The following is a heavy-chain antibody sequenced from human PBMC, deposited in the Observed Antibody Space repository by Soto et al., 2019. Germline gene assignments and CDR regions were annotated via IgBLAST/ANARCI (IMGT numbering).Heavy chain of an antibody. CDR3: ARAMTGTLVALGFDV. D-gene: IGHD3-9*01. Sequence: EVQLVESGGKLVQPGWSLRLSCAASGFTFDDFAMHWVRQGPGKGLEWVSGISWDGGKVAYGNSVEGRFTISRDNAKNSLYLQMSSLRPEDTALYFCARAMTGTLVALGFDVWGQGTMVTVSS. J-gene: IGHJ3*01. CDR1: GFTFDDFA. V-gene: IGHV3-9*01. CDR2: ISWDGGKV.